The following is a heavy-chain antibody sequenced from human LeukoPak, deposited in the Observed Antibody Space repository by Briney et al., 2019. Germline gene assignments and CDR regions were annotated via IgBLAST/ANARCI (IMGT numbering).Heavy chain of an antibody. D-gene: IGHD4-17*01. CDR1: GGSFSGYY. J-gene: IGHJ4*02. Sequence: SETLSFTCAVYGGSFSGYYWSWIRQPPGKGLEWIGEINHSGSTNYNPSLKSRVTISVDTSKNQFSLKLSSVTAADTAVYYCARGRADDYGDSLPNLDYWGQGTLVTVSS. CDR2: INHSGST. V-gene: IGHV4-34*01. CDR3: ARGRADDYGDSLPNLDY.